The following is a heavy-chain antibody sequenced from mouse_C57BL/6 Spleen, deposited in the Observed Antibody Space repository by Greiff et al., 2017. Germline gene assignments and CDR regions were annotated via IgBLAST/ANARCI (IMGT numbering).Heavy chain of an antibody. V-gene: IGHV1-81*01. D-gene: IGHD4-1*01. CDR3: AGELTGAMDY. Sequence: QVQLKESGAELARPGASVKLSCKASGYTFTSYGISWVKQRTGQGLEWIGEIYPRSGNTYYNEKFKGKATLTADKSSSTAYMELRSLTSENSAVYFCAGELTGAMDYWGQGTSVTVSS. CDR1: GYTFTSYG. J-gene: IGHJ4*01. CDR2: IYPRSGNT.